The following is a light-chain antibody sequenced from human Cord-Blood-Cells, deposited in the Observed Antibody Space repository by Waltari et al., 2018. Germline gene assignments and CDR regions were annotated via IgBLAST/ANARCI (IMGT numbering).Light chain of an antibody. Sequence: DIVMTQSPLSLPVPPGEPASIPCRSSQSLLHSNGYNYLVWYVQKPGRSPQPLIYLCSNRASGVPDRFSGSVSGTDFTLKISRVEAEDVGVYYCMQALQTPLTFGGGTKVEIK. CDR2: LCS. V-gene: IGKV2-28*01. CDR1: QSLLHSNGYNY. J-gene: IGKJ4*01. CDR3: MQALQTPLT.